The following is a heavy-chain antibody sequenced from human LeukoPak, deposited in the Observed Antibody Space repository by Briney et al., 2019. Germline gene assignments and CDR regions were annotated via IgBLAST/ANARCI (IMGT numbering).Heavy chain of an antibody. J-gene: IGHJ4*02. V-gene: IGHV1-18*01. CDR3: AIIGVGGVDPFDS. CDR1: GYTFTSYG. D-gene: IGHD6-19*01. CDR2: ISAYNGNT. Sequence: ASVKVSCKASGYTFTSYGISWVRQAPGQGLEWMGWISAYNGNTNYAQKLQGRVTMTTDTSTSTAYMEVSTLRSEDTAVYYCAIIGVGGVDPFDSWGQGTLVTVSS.